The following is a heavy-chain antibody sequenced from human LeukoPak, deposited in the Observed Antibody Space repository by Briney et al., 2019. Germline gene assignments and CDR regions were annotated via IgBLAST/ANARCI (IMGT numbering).Heavy chain of an antibody. CDR2: IYSGGST. CDR3: ARDQTYYYGSRSYPDYYYHGIDA. D-gene: IGHD3-10*01. Sequence: GGSLRLSCSVSGFTVSSSYMSWGRQAPGKGLEWVSVIYSGGSTYYADSVKGRFTISRDNSKNTLYLQMNSLRAEDTAVYHCARDQTYYYGSRSYPDYYYHGIDAWGQGTTVTVSS. J-gene: IGHJ6*02. CDR1: GFTVSSSY. V-gene: IGHV3-66*01.